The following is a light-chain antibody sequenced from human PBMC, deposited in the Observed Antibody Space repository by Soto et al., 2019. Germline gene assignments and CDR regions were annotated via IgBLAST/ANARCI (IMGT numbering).Light chain of an antibody. Sequence: IVLAQSPGTLAFSPGERATLSCRASQSVSSSYLAWYQQKPGQAPRLLIYGASSRATGIPDRFSGSGSGKDFTLTISRLEPEDFAVYYCQQYGSGWTFGQGTKVDIK. V-gene: IGKV3-20*01. J-gene: IGKJ1*01. CDR1: QSVSSSY. CDR3: QQYGSGWT. CDR2: GAS.